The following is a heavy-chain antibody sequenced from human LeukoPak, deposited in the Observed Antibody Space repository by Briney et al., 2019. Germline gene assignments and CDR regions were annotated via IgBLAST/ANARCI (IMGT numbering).Heavy chain of an antibody. CDR2: INHSGST. D-gene: IGHD3-22*01. Sequence: GSLRLSCAASGFTVSSNYMSWVRQAPGKGLEWIGEINHSGSTNYNPSLKSRVTISVDTSKNQFSLKLSSVTAADTAVYYCARRRCYDSSGYIRFDPWAREPWSPSPQ. CDR3: ARRRCYDSSGYIRFDP. V-gene: IGHV4-34*01. J-gene: IGHJ5*02. CDR1: GFTVSSNY.